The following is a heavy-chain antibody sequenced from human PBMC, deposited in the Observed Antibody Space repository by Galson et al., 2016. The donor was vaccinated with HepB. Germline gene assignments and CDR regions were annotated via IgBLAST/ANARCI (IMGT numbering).Heavy chain of an antibody. J-gene: IGHJ6*02. CDR1: GVTFSSYG. CDR2: ISSHGSVN. CDR3: AKAQWEIRHAMDV. Sequence: SLRLSCAASGVTFSSYGMHWVRQAPGKGLDWVAVISSHGSVNYYEDSVKGRFTITRDNSNNTLYLQMNSLRVEDTAVYYCAKAQWEIRHAMDVWGQGTMVSVSS. V-gene: IGHV3-30*18. D-gene: IGHD1-26*01.